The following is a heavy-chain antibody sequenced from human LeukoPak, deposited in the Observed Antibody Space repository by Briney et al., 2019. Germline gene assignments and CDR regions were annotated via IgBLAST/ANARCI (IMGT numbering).Heavy chain of an antibody. CDR1: GYTFTDYY. CDR2: INPNSGGT. J-gene: IGHJ4*02. Sequence: ASVKVSCKASGYTFTDYYIHWVRQAPGQGLEWMGWINPNSGGTNYAQKFQGSVTMTRDTSISTAYMELSRLRPDDTAVYYCAKLNDHSSGYHPFDYWGQGTLVTVSS. CDR3: AKLNDHSSGYHPFDY. D-gene: IGHD3-22*01. V-gene: IGHV1-2*02.